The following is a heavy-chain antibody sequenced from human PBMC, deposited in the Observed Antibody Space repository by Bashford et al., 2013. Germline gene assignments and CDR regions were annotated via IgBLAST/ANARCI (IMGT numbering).Heavy chain of an antibody. CDR3: AREGSGGSRGPPIDY. V-gene: IGHV4-30-4*01. Sequence: SSVTLSLTCXVSGGSXSSGAFCGVGSVQHPVRGLEWIGVHLLQWEYPLQSVPQNRITLSVDTSKNQFSLKLSSVTAADTAVYYCAREGSGGSRGPPIDYWGQGTLVTVSS. J-gene: IGHJ4*02. CDR1: GGSXSSGAFC. D-gene: IGHD2-15*01. CDR2: LLQWEY.